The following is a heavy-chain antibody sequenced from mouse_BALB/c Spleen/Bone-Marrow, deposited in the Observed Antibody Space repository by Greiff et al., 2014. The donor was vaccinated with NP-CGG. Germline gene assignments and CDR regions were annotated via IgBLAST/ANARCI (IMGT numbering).Heavy chain of an antibody. CDR2: INPYNGGT. V-gene: IGHV1-18*01. Sequence: EVQGVESGPELVKPGASMKISCKASGYSFTDYTMNWVKPSHGKNLEWIGLINPYNGGTTYNQKFKGKATLTVDMSSSTAYLELLSLTSEDSAVYYCARSDYGYGYFDVWGAGTTVTVSS. CDR3: ARSDYGYGYFDV. CDR1: GYSFTDYT. J-gene: IGHJ1*01. D-gene: IGHD1-1*01.